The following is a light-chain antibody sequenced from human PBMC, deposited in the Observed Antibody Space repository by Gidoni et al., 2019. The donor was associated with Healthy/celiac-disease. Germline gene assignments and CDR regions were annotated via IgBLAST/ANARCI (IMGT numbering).Light chain of an antibody. CDR3: QQSYSTPPFT. J-gene: IGKJ3*01. CDR1: QSISSY. Sequence: DPVCITCRASQSISSYLNWYQQKPGKAPKLLIYAASSLQSGVPSRFSGSGSGTDFTLTISSLQPEDFATYDCQQSYSTPPFTFXPXTKVDIK. V-gene: IGKV1-39*01. CDR2: AAS.